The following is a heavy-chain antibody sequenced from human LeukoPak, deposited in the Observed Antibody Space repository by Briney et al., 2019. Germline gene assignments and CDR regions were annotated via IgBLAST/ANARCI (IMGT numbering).Heavy chain of an antibody. D-gene: IGHD3-22*01. Sequence: ASVKVSCKAPGGTFSSYAISWVRQAPGQGLEWMGGIIPIFGTANYAQKFQGRVTITADESTSAAYMELSSLRSEDTAVYYCARSQDYYDSSGSYYYYGMDVWGQGTTVTVSS. CDR3: ARSQDYYDSSGSYYYYGMDV. V-gene: IGHV1-69*13. CDR2: IIPIFGTA. J-gene: IGHJ6*02. CDR1: GGTFSSYA.